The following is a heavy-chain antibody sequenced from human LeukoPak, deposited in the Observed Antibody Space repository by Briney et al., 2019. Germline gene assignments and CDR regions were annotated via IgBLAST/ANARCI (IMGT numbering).Heavy chain of an antibody. V-gene: IGHV4-34*01. CDR1: GGSSSGYY. CDR2: INHSGST. D-gene: IGHD2-2*01. Sequence: PSETLSLTCAVYGGSSSGYYWSWIRQPPGKGLEWIGEINHSGSTNYNPSLKSRVTISVDTSKNQFSLKLSSVTAADTAVYYCARGRCSSTSCPPVPDYWGQGTLVTVSS. J-gene: IGHJ4*02. CDR3: ARGRCSSTSCPPVPDY.